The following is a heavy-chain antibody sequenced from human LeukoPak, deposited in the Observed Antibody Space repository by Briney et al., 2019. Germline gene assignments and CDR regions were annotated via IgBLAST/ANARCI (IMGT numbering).Heavy chain of an antibody. D-gene: IGHD3-9*01. CDR2: ISSSSSTI. V-gene: IGHV3-48*03. CDR3: ARDQHYDLLPGSSPYNWFDP. Sequence: GGSLRLSCAASGFTFSSYEMNWVRQAPGKGLEGVSYISSSSSTINYADTVKGRFTISRDNAKNTLYLQMNSLRDEDTAVYYCARDQHYDLLPGSSPYNWFDPWGQGTLVTVSS. J-gene: IGHJ5*02. CDR1: GFTFSSYE.